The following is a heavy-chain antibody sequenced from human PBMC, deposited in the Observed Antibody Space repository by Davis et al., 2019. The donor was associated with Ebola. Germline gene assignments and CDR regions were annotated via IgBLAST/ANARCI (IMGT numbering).Heavy chain of an antibody. Sequence: ASVKVSCKASGYTFTNYYMHWVRQAPGQGLEGMGMINPNDGRTIYAQKFQGRVTVTRNTSTTTVYMDLSSLRSEDTALYYCTTPGGQDSGYDVFDIWGQGTMVTVPS. CDR2: INPNDGRT. CDR3: TTPGGQDSGYDVFDI. V-gene: IGHV1-46*03. J-gene: IGHJ3*02. D-gene: IGHD5-12*01. CDR1: GYTFTNYY.